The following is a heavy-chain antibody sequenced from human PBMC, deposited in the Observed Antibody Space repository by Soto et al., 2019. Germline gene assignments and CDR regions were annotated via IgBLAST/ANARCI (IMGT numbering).Heavy chain of an antibody. CDR1: GYTLGDYS. D-gene: IGHD6-6*01. CDR2: IRSKTYGKAT. J-gene: IGHJ4*02. Sequence: GGCLSPSCNASGYTLGDYSMNWVRKAPGQGLEWVSFIRSKTYGKATEYAASVKGRFNISRDDSKSIANLVIDSLKVEDRAVYYCARRVEYSRSPYEHWGQGTLVTVSS. CDR3: ARRVEYSRSPYEH. V-gene: IGHV3-49*04.